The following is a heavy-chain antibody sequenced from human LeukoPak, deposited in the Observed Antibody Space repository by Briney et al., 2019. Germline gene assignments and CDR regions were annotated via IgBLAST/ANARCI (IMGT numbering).Heavy chain of an antibody. CDR3: AALHTGTFVDY. V-gene: IGHV3-30*02. J-gene: IGHJ4*02. D-gene: IGHD4-17*01. CDR2: IRYDGSTK. CDR1: GFSFSGYG. Sequence: PGGSLRLSCAASGFSFSGYGMHWVRQVPGKGPEWVAFIRYDGSTKFYTDSVKGRFAISKDNSKNTLSLQMNSLRTEDTAVYYCAALHTGTFVDYWGQGTLATVSS.